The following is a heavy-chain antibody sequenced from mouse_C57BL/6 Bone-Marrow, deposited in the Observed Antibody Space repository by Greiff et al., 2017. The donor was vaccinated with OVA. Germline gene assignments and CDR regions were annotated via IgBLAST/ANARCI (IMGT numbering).Heavy chain of an antibody. V-gene: IGHV1-75*01. Sequence: VQLQESGPELVKPGASVKISCKASGYTFTDYYINWVKQRPGQGLEWIGWIFPGSGSTYYNEKFKGKATLTVDKSSSTAYMLLSSLTSEDSAVYFCARPGDSSGYWFAYWGQGTLVTVSA. D-gene: IGHD3-2*02. CDR2: IFPGSGST. J-gene: IGHJ3*01. CDR1: GYTFTDYY. CDR3: ARPGDSSGYWFAY.